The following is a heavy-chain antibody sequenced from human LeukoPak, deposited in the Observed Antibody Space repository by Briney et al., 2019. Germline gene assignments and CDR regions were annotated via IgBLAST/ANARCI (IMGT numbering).Heavy chain of an antibody. CDR2: IYYTGST. V-gene: IGHV4-59*08. J-gene: IGHJ4*02. CDR1: GGSISSYY. CDR3: AIVHRTGYSYGQYYFDY. D-gene: IGHD5-18*01. Sequence: SETLSLTCTVSGGSISSYYWSWIRQPPGKGLEWIGYIYYTGSTNYNPSLKSRVTISVDTSKNQFSLELSSVTAADTAVYYCAIVHRTGYSYGQYYFDYWRQGTLVTVSS.